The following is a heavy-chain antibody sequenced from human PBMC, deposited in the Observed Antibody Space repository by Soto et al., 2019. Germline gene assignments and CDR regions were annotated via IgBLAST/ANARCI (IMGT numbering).Heavy chain of an antibody. D-gene: IGHD3-3*01. CDR1: GYTFTSYD. J-gene: IGHJ6*03. CDR2: MNPNSGNT. Sequence: QVQLVQSGAEVKKPGASVKVSCKASGYTFTSYDINWVRQATGQGLEWMGWMNPNSGNTGYAQKFQGRVTMTRNTSISTAYMELSSLRSEYTAVYYCARSITIFGVALMDVWGKGTTVTVSS. CDR3: ARSITIFGVALMDV. V-gene: IGHV1-8*01.